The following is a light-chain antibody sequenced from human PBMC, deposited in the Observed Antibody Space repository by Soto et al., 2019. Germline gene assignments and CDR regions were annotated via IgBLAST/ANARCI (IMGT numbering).Light chain of an antibody. CDR3: RHYSIWPPYT. CDR1: QNIGRA. V-gene: IGKV3D-15*01. J-gene: IGKJ2*01. CDR2: EAS. Sequence: EIVVTQSPATLSVSPGESVTLSCRASQNIGRALAWYLQKPGQVPRLLISEASNRATGIPGRFSGTGSGTDFTLTIHSLQSEDFAVYYCRHYSIWPPYTVGQGTKVDIK.